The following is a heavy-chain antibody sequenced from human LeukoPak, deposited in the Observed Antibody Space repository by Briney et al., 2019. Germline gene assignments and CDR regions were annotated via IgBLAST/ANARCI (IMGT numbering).Heavy chain of an antibody. D-gene: IGHD2-21*02. CDR2: IDQDGGGK. J-gene: IGHJ4*02. CDR3: ARGDWAPFDY. Sequence: GGSLRLSCAASGFTFSNYWMNWVRQAPGKGLEWVSNIDQDGGGKYYLDSVKGRFTISRDNAKSSLYLQIDSLRAEDTAVYYCARGDWAPFDYWGQGSLLTVSS. CDR1: GFTFSNYW. V-gene: IGHV3-7*01.